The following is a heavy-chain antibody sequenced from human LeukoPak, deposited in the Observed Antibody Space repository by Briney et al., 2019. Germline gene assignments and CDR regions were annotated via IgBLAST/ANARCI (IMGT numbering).Heavy chain of an antibody. CDR3: ARERLHFYYYYGMDV. CDR1: GYTFTGYY. D-gene: IGHD4-11*01. J-gene: IGHJ6*02. V-gene: IGHV1-2*04. CDR2: INPNSGGT. Sequence: ASVKVSRKASGYTFTGYYMHWVRQAPGQGLEWMGWINPNSGGTNYAQKFQGWVTMTRDTSISTAYMELSRLRSDDTAVYYCARERLHFYYYYGMDVWGQGTTVTVSS.